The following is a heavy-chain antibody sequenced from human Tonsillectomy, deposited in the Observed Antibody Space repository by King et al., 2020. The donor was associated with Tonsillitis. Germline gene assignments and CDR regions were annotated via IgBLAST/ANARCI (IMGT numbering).Heavy chain of an antibody. V-gene: IGHV3-30*04. CDR1: GFTFRSYA. Sequence: VQLVESGGGVVQPGRSLRLSCVASGFTFRSYAMHWVRQAPGKGLEWVAVISYDGSNKYYVDSVKGRFTISRDNSKNTLYLQMNSLRPEDTAVYYCARDQGGYCTHGVCSPFDYWGQGTLVTVSS. J-gene: IGHJ4*02. CDR2: ISYDGSNK. CDR3: ARDQGGYCTHGVCSPFDY. D-gene: IGHD2-8*01.